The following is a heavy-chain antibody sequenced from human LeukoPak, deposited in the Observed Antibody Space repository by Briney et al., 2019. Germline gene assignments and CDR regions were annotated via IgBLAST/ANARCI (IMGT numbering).Heavy chain of an antibody. CDR3: ARGTYYYYYGMDV. CDR2: IWYDGSNK. J-gene: IGHJ6*02. V-gene: IGHV3-33*01. CDR1: GFTFSSYG. Sequence: GGSLRFSCAASGFTFSSYGMHWVRQAPGKGLEWVAVIWYDGSNKYYADSVKGRFTISRDNSKNTLYLQMNSLRAEDTAVYYCARGTYYYYYGMDVWGQGTTVTVSS. D-gene: IGHD2-2*01.